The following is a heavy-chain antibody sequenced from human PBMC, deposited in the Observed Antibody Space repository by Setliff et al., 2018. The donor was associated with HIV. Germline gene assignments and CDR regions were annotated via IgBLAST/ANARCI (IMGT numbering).Heavy chain of an antibody. Sequence: PGGSLRLSCAASGFTLSSYVMTWVRQAPGKGLEWVSAISGSGSSTYYADSVKGRFTVSRDNSKNTVSLQMNSLRAEDTALYYCSLGYCSGGSCYSDPEVAFDIWGQGTMVTVSS. D-gene: IGHD2-15*01. V-gene: IGHV3-23*01. CDR1: GFTLSSYV. CDR2: ISGSGSST. J-gene: IGHJ3*02. CDR3: SLGYCSGGSCYSDPEVAFDI.